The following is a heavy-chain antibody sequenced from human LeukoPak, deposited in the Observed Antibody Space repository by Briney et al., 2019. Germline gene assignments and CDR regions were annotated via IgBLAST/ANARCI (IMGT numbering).Heavy chain of an antibody. CDR3: ARGPDYDILTGYYGIQADAFDI. J-gene: IGHJ3*02. D-gene: IGHD3-9*01. V-gene: IGHV4-4*07. CDR2: IYTSGST. CDR1: GGSISSYY. Sequence: SETLSLTCTVSGGSISSYYWSWIRQPAGKGLEWIGRIYTSGSTNYNPSLKSRVTMSVDTSKNQFSLKLSSVTAADTAVYYCARGPDYDILTGYYGIQADAFDIWGQGKMVTVSS.